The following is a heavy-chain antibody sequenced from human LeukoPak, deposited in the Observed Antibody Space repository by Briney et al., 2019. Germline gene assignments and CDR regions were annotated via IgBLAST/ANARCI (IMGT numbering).Heavy chain of an antibody. J-gene: IGHJ5*02. CDR1: GFTFSSYA. Sequence: SGGSLRLSCAASGFTFSSYAMSWVRQAPGKGLEWVSAISGSGGSTYYAGSVKGRFTISRDNSKNTLYLQMNSLRAEDTAVYYCAKDLYEQGSPRVLRWFDPWGQGTLVTVSS. V-gene: IGHV3-23*01. D-gene: IGHD3-10*01. CDR2: ISGSGGST. CDR3: AKDLYEQGSPRVLRWFDP.